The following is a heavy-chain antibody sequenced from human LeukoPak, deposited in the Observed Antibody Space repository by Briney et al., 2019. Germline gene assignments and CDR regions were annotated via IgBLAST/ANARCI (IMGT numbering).Heavy chain of an antibody. CDR3: ARHTGSLQPRWFFDY. J-gene: IGHJ4*02. CDR2: LIPIFGTA. CDR1: GGTFSSYA. D-gene: IGHD5-24*01. Sequence: SVKVSCKASGGTFSSYAISWVGQAPGQGLEWMGGLIPIFGTANYAQKFQGRVTITADESTSTAYMELSSLRSEDTAVYYCARHTGSLQPRWFFDYWGQGTLVTVSS. V-gene: IGHV1-69*13.